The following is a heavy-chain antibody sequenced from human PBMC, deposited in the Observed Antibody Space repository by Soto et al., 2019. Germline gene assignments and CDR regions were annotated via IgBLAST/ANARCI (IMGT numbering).Heavy chain of an antibody. CDR1: GLTFSSYA. D-gene: IGHD6-19*01. Sequence: PGGSLRLSCAASGLTFSSYAMSWVRQAPGKGLEWVSAISGSGGSTYYADSVKGRFTISRDNSKNTLYLQMNSLRAEDTAVYYCAKALGGAVAGTPIDAFDIWGQGTMVTVSS. V-gene: IGHV3-23*01. CDR2: ISGSGGST. J-gene: IGHJ3*02. CDR3: AKALGGAVAGTPIDAFDI.